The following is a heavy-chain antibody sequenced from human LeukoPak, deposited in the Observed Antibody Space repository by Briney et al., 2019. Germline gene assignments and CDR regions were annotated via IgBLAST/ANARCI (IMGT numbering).Heavy chain of an antibody. Sequence: GGSLRLSCAASGFTFDDYAMHWVRQAPGKGLEWVSGISWNSGSIGYADSVKVRFTISRDNAKNSLYLQMNSLRAEDMALYYCAKDASPYGGKGQSYYFDYWGQGTLVTVSS. CDR3: AKDASPYGGKGQSYYFDY. CDR1: GFTFDDYA. D-gene: IGHD4-23*01. CDR2: ISWNSGSI. J-gene: IGHJ4*02. V-gene: IGHV3-9*03.